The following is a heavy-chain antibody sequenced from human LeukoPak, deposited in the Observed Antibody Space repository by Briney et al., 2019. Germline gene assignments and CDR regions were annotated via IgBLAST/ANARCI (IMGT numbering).Heavy chain of an antibody. CDR2: IYYSGST. CDR3: ARRTRNMSSGSLPYNWFDP. Sequence: PSQTLSLTCAVSGGSISSGGYSWSWIRQPPGKGLGWIGYIYYSGSTNYNPSLKSRVTISVDTSKNQFSLKLSSVTAADTAVYYCARRTRNMSSGSLPYNWFDPWGQGTLVTVSS. CDR1: GGSISSGGYS. V-gene: IGHV4-30-4*07. D-gene: IGHD6-19*01. J-gene: IGHJ5*02.